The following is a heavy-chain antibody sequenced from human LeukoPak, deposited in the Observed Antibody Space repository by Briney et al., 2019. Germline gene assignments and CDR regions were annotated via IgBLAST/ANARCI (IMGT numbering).Heavy chain of an antibody. D-gene: IGHD6-19*01. J-gene: IGHJ4*02. V-gene: IGHV3-21*01. CDR3: AKAVAGGGGFDY. Sequence: GGSLRLSCAASGFTFSSYSMNWVRQAPGKGLEWVSSIIGNSGYIYYADSLKGRFTISRDNAKNPLYLQMNSLRAEDTAVYYCAKAVAGGGGFDYWGQGTLVTVSS. CDR2: IIGNSGYI. CDR1: GFTFSSYS.